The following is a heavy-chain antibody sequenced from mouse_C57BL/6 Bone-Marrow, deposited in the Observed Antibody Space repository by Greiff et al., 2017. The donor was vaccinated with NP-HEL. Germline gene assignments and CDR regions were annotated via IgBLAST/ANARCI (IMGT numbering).Heavy chain of an antibody. J-gene: IGHJ3*01. V-gene: IGHV1-54*01. CDR3: ARSGDGRSSSWFAY. Sequence: QVQLQQSGAELVRPGTSVKVSCKASGYAFTNYLIEWVKQRPGQGLEWIGVINPGSGGTKYNEKFKGKATLTADKSSSTAYMQLSSLTSADSAVYFCARSGDGRSSSWFAYWGQGTLVTVSA. D-gene: IGHD1-1*01. CDR2: INPGSGGT. CDR1: GYAFTNYL.